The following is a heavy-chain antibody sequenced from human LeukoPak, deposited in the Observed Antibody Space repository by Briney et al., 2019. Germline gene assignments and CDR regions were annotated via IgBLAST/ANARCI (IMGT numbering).Heavy chain of an antibody. CDR1: GFTFDDYG. Sequence: GGSLRLPCAASGFTFDDYGMSWVRQAPGKGLEWVSGINWNGGSTGYADSVKGRFTISRDNAKNSLYLQMNSLRAEDTALYYCARGMGTDIVATVDYWGQGTLVTVSS. D-gene: IGHD5-12*01. J-gene: IGHJ4*02. CDR3: ARGMGTDIVATVDY. CDR2: INWNGGST. V-gene: IGHV3-20*04.